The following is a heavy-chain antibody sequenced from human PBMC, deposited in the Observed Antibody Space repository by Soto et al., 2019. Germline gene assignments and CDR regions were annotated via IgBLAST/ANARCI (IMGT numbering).Heavy chain of an antibody. Sequence: PSETLSLTCTVSGGPISSYDWGWIRQPPGRGLEWIGYIYSGGKTNYNPSLKSRVSISADKSRNQISLKLNSVTAADTAVYYCAKARSHHWEVLPLYSDYWGRENMLNVSA. V-gene: IGHV4-59*01. CDR3: AKARSHHWEVLPLYSDY. J-gene: IGHJ4*02. CDR1: GGPISSYD. CDR2: IYSGGKT. D-gene: IGHD1-26*01.